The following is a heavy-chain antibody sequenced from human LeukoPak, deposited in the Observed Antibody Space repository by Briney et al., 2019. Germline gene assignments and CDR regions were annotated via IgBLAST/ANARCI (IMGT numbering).Heavy chain of an antibody. CDR2: INHSGNT. J-gene: IGHJ5*02. D-gene: IGHD6-19*01. CDR3: ARTIAVTSTPVWFDP. V-gene: IGHV4-34*01. CDR1: GGSFSDYY. Sequence: SETLSLTCAVYGGSFSDYYWSWIRQPPGKGLEWIGEINHSGNTNYNPSLKSRVTISADTSKSQFSLMLSSVTAADTAVYYCARTIAVTSTPVWFDPWGQGTLVPVSS.